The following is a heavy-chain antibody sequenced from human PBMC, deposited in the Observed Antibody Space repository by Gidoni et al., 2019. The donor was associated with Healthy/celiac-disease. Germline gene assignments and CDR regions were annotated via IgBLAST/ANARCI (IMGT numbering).Heavy chain of an antibody. Sequence: VVSVKGRFTISRDNAKNSLYLQMNSLRAEDTAVYYCARDVGGTYFDYWGQGTLVTVSS. D-gene: IGHD3-10*01. V-gene: IGHV3-7*03. J-gene: IGHJ4*02. CDR3: ARDVGGTYFDY.